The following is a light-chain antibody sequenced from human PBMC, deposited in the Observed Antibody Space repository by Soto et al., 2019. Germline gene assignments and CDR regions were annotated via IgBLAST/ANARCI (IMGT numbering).Light chain of an antibody. V-gene: IGKV1-39*01. J-gene: IGKJ1*01. Sequence: DIQMTQSPSSLSASVGDRVTITCRASQSISSYLNWYQQKPGKAPKLLIYAASSLQSGVPSRFSGSGSGTSFTLTISSLQPEDFATYSFQQSYSTPWTFGQGTKVEIK. CDR3: QQSYSTPWT. CDR1: QSISSY. CDR2: AAS.